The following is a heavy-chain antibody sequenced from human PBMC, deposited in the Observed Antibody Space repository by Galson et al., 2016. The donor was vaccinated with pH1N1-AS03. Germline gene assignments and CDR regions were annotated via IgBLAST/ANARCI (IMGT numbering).Heavy chain of an antibody. J-gene: IGHJ4*02. V-gene: IGHV4-59*08. D-gene: IGHD6-25*01. CDR2: IYYSGST. Sequence: SETLSLTCTVSGGSISSYYWSWIRQPPGKGLEWIGYIYYSGSTNYNPSLKSRVTISVDTSKSQFSLKLSSVTAADTAVYYWARHWGSSGYYSDDWGQGTLVTVAS. CDR1: GGSISSYY. CDR3: ARHWGSSGYYSDD.